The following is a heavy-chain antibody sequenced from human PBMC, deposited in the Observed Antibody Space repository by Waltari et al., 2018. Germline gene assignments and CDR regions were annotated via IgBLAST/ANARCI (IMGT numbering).Heavy chain of an antibody. CDR2: ISAYKGNT. D-gene: IGHD5-12*01. Sequence: QVQVVQSGAEVKKPGASVKVPCKASGYTFTSHGFSWVRQAPGQGLEWMGWISAYKGNTNYAQKLQGRVNMTTDTATSTAYMELRSLRSDDTAVYYCARDGPRRDGYNLGLFDYWGQGTLVTVSS. CDR3: ARDGPRRDGYNLGLFDY. CDR1: GYTFTSHG. V-gene: IGHV1-18*01. J-gene: IGHJ4*02.